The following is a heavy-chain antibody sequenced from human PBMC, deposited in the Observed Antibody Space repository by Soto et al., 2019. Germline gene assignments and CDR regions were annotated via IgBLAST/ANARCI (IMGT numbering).Heavy chain of an antibody. Sequence: ASVKVSCKASGGTFSSYAISWVRQAPGQGLEWMGGIIPIFGTANYAQKFQGRVTITADESTSTAYMELSSLRSEDTAVYYCASPGRDFWSGYHYYWGQGTLVTVSS. J-gene: IGHJ4*02. D-gene: IGHD3-3*01. CDR1: GGTFSSYA. CDR3: ASPGRDFWSGYHYY. V-gene: IGHV1-69*13. CDR2: IIPIFGTA.